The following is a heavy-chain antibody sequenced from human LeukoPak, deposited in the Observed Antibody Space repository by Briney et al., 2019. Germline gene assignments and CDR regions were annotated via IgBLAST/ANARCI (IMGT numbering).Heavy chain of an antibody. CDR3: ARGRESYDILTGYYDY. CDR1: GYTFTSYD. D-gene: IGHD3-9*01. J-gene: IGHJ4*02. Sequence: GASVKVSCKASGYTFTSYDINWVRQATGQGLEWMGWMNPNSGNTGYAQKFQGRGTMTRNTSISTAYMELSSLRSEDTAVYYCARGRESYDILTGYYDYWGQGTLVTVSS. V-gene: IGHV1-8*01. CDR2: MNPNSGNT.